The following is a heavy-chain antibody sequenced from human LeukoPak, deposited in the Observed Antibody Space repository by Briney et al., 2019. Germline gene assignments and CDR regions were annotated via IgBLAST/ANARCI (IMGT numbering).Heavy chain of an antibody. D-gene: IGHD2-2*01. CDR2: IYYSGST. Sequence: SETLSLTCTVSGGSISSGGYYWSWIRQHPGKGLEWIGYIYYSGSTYYNPSLKSRVTISVDTSKNQFSLKLSSVTAADTALYYCASLYCSSTSCYTGFDYWGQGTLVTVS. V-gene: IGHV4-31*03. J-gene: IGHJ4*02. CDR1: GGSISSGGYY. CDR3: ASLYCSSTSCYTGFDY.